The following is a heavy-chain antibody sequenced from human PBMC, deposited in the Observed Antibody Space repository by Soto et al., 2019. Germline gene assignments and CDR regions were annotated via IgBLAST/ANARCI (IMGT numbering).Heavy chain of an antibody. CDR3: ASLKLGYSTFDP. V-gene: IGHV4-59*08. CDR1: GGSISSYY. Sequence: TSDTLSLTCTVSGGSISSYYWSWIRQPPGKGLEWIGYIYYSGSTYYNPSLKSRDTISVDTSKNQFSLKLSSVTAADTAVYYCASLKLGYSTFDPWGQGTLVTVSS. J-gene: IGHJ5*02. CDR2: IYYSGST. D-gene: IGHD5-18*01.